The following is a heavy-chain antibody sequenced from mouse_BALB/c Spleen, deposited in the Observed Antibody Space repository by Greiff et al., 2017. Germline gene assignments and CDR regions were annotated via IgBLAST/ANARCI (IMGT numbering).Heavy chain of an antibody. J-gene: IGHJ2*01. CDR1: GYTFTDYE. V-gene: IGHV1-15*01. CDR2: IDPETGGT. Sequence: QVQLQQSGAELVRPGASVTLSCKASGYTFTDYEMHWVKQTPVHGLEWIGAIDPETGGTAYNQKFKGKATLTADKSSSTAYMELRSLTSEDSAVYYCTGTYYWGQGTTLTVSS. CDR3: TGTYY. D-gene: IGHD3-3*01.